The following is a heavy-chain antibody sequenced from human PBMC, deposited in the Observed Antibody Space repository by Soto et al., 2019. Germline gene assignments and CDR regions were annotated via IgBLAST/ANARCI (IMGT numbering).Heavy chain of an antibody. Sequence: AGGALRLSCASSVFTFSIYAMGWVRQAPGKGLEWVAVISYGGSNKYYADSVKGRFTISRDNSKNTLYLQMNSLRAEDTAVYYCARDGIAGYYFDYWGQGTMVTVSS. CDR2: ISYGGSNK. J-gene: IGHJ4*02. V-gene: IGHV3-30-3*01. CDR1: VFTFSIYA. D-gene: IGHD2-21*01. CDR3: ARDGIAGYYFDY.